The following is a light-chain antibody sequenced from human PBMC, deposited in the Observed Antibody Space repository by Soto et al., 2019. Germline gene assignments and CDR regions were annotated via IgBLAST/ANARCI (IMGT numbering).Light chain of an antibody. CDR3: QQSYSTPQT. J-gene: IGKJ4*01. CDR1: QSISSY. V-gene: IGKV1-39*01. Sequence: IQMTQSPSSLSASVGDRVTITCRASQSISSYLNWYQQKPGKAPKLLIYAASSLQSGVPSRFSGSGSGTDFTLTISSLQPDDFATYYCQQSYSTPQTFGGGTKVDI. CDR2: AAS.